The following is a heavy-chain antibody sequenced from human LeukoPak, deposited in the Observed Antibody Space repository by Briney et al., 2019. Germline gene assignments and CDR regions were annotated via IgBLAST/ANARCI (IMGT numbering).Heavy chain of an antibody. CDR1: GYTFTGYY. CDR3: ARIYYYYYYMDV. CDR2: INPNSGGT. Sequence: GASVKVSCKASGYTFTGYYMHWVRQAPGQGLEWMGWINPNSGGTNYAQKFQGRVTISVDTSKNQFSLKLSSVTAADTAVYYCARIYYYYYYMDVWGKGTTVTISS. J-gene: IGHJ6*03. V-gene: IGHV1-2*02.